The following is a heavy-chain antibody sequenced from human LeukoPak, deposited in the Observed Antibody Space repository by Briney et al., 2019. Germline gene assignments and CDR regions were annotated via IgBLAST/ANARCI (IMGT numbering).Heavy chain of an antibody. CDR1: GFTFSSYA. V-gene: IGHV3-30*04. D-gene: IGHD5-24*01. J-gene: IGHJ4*02. Sequence: GGSLRLSCAASGFTFSSYAMHWVRQAPGKGLEWVAVISYDGSNKYYADSVKGRFTISRDNSKNTLYLQMNSLRAEDTAVYYCARLRRDGYNSYYFDYWGQGTLVTVSS. CDR3: ARLRRDGYNSYYFDY. CDR2: ISYDGSNK.